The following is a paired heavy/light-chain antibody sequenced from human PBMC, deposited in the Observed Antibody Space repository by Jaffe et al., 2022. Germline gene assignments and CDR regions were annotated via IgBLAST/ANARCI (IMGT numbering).Heavy chain of an antibody. CDR3: ARDNGGYCSSTSCYLEGHWFDP. D-gene: IGHD2-2*01. CDR2: ISSSSSYI. Sequence: EVQLVESGGGLVKPGGSLRLSCAASGFTFSSYSMNWVRQAPGKGLEWVSSISSSSSYIYYADSVKGRFTISRDNAKNSLYLQMNSLRAEDTAVYYCARDNGGYCSSTSCYLEGHWFDPWGQGTLVTVSS. CDR1: GFTFSSYS. V-gene: IGHV3-21*01. J-gene: IGHJ5*02.
Light chain of an antibody. CDR1: SGSIASNY. Sequence: NFMLTQPHSVSESPGKTVTISCTRSSGSIASNYVQWYQQRPGSSPTTVIYEDNQRPSGVPDRFSGSIDSSSNSASLTISGLKTEDEADYYCQSYDSSNHVVFGGGTKLTVL. CDR3: QSYDSSNHVV. J-gene: IGLJ2*01. CDR2: EDN. V-gene: IGLV6-57*01.